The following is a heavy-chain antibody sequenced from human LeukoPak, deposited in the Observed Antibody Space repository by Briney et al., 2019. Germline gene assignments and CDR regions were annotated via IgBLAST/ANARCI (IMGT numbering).Heavy chain of an antibody. CDR2: ISWNSGSI. D-gene: IGHD6-13*01. CDR1: GFTFHDYA. Sequence: PGGSLRLSCAASGFTFHDYAMHWVRQAPGKGLEWVSGISWNSGSIGYADSVKGRFTISRDNAKNSLYLQMNSLRVEDTALYYCAKDISVGSSWYYFDYWGQGPLVPVSS. J-gene: IGHJ4*02. V-gene: IGHV3-9*01. CDR3: AKDISVGSSWYYFDY.